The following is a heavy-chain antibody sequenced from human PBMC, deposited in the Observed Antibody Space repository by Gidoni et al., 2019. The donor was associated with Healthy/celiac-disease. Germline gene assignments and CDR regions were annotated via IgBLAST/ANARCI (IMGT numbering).Heavy chain of an antibody. CDR1: GGSISSGGYY. D-gene: IGHD2-21*01. Sequence: QVQLQESGSGLVKPSQTLSLTCTVSGGSISSGGYYWTLIRQHPGKCLEWIGYIYYSWSTYYNPSLKSRVTLSVKTSKSQFSLKLSSVTAADTAVYYCATSLWYYFDYWGQGTLVTVSS. J-gene: IGHJ4*02. CDR3: ATSLWYYFDY. V-gene: IGHV4-31*03. CDR2: IYYSWST.